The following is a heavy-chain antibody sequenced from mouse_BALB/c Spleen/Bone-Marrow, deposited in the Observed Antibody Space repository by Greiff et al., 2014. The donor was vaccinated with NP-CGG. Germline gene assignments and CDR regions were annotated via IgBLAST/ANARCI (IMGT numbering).Heavy chain of an antibody. D-gene: IGHD1-1*01. CDR1: GFTFSSFG. V-gene: IGHV5-17*02. Sequence: EVKLVESGGGLVQPGGSRKLSCAASGFTFSSFGIHWARQAPEKWLEWVAYISSDSSTIYYADTVKGRFTISRDNPKNTLFLQMTSLRSEDTATYYCARSNYVGYYAMDYWGQGTSVTVSS. CDR3: ARSNYVGYYAMDY. CDR2: ISSDSSTI. J-gene: IGHJ4*01.